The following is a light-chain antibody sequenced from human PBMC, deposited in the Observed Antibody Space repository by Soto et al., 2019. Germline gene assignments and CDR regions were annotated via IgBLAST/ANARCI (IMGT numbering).Light chain of an antibody. CDR2: DAS. CDR3: QQYTNSRWT. J-gene: IGKJ1*01. V-gene: IGKV1-5*01. Sequence: DIQMTQSPSTLSASVGDRVTITCRASQSISNWLAWYQQRPGKAPKLLIYDASSLESGVPSRFSGSGSGTDFTLTISRLEPEDFAVYYCQQYTNSRWTFGQGTKVDIK. CDR1: QSISNW.